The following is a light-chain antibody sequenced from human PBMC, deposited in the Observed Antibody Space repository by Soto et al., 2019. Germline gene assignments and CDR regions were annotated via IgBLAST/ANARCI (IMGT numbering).Light chain of an antibody. CDR3: CSYAGSSTVL. Sequence: QSALTQPASVSGSPGQSITISCTGTSSDVGGYNLVSWYQQHSGIAPKLMIYEGNKRPSGVSNRFSGAKSGNTASLTISGLQAEDEGNYYCCSYAGSSTVLFGGGTKLTVL. J-gene: IGLJ3*02. CDR1: SSDVGGYNL. CDR2: EGN. V-gene: IGLV2-23*01.